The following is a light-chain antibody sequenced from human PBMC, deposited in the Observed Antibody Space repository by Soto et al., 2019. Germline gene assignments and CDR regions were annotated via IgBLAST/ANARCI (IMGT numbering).Light chain of an antibody. CDR2: AAS. V-gene: IGKV1-12*01. CDR1: QGXSSW. J-gene: IGKJ4*01. Sequence: DIQMTQSPSSVXXXXXXRVTITCRASQGXSSWLAWYQQKPGKAPKLLIYAASSLQSGVPSRFSGSGSGTDFTLTISSLQPEXXXXXXXQXANSFPLTFGGGTKVEIK. CDR3: QXANSFPLT.